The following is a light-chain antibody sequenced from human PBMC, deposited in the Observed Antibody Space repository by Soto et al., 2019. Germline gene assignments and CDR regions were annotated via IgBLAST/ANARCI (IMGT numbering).Light chain of an antibody. CDR2: GAS. J-gene: IGKJ1*01. Sequence: EIVLTQSPLSLPVTPGEPASISCRFSQSVSSSYLAWYQQKPGQAPRLLIYGASSRATGIPDRFSGSGSGTDFTLTISSLQPDDFATYYCQHYNSYSEAFGQGTKVDIK. V-gene: IGKV3-20*01. CDR1: QSVSSSY. CDR3: QHYNSYSEA.